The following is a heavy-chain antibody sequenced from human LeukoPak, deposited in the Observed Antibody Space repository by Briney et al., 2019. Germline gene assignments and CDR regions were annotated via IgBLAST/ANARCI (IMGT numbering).Heavy chain of an antibody. V-gene: IGHV5-51*01. CDR2: IYPGDSDT. J-gene: IGHJ3*02. Sequence: GASLQISCKGSGYIFTSYWIGWVRQLPGKGLEWMGIIYPGDSDTRYNPSFQGQVTISADKSISTAYLQWSSLKASDTAMYYCARQQDSSGYYYDAFDIWGQGTMVTVSS. CDR3: ARQQDSSGYYYDAFDI. CDR1: GYIFTSYW. D-gene: IGHD3-22*01.